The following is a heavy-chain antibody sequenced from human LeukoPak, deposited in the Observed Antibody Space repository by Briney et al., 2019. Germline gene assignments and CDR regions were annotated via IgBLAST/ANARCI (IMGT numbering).Heavy chain of an antibody. CDR3: ARVGLDWNGGGYYYGMDV. Sequence: GGSLRLSCAASGLTFSSYWMSWVRQAPGKGLEWVANIKQDGSEKYYVDSVKGRFTISRDNAKNSLYLQMNSLRAEDTAVYYCARVGLDWNGGGYYYGMDVWGQGTTVTVSS. CDR1: GLTFSSYW. J-gene: IGHJ6*02. V-gene: IGHV3-7*01. D-gene: IGHD1-1*01. CDR2: IKQDGSEK.